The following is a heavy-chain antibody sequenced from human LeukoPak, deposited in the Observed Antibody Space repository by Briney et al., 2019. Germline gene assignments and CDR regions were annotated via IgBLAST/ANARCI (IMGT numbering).Heavy chain of an antibody. CDR2: ISSSSSYI. Sequence: GGSLRLSCAVSGITLSNYAMTWVRQAPGKGLEWVSSISSSSSYIYYADSVKGRFTISRDNAKNSLYLQMNSLRAEDTAVYYCARDTYDIVEYYYYYIDVWGKGTTVTVS. D-gene: IGHD2-15*01. CDR1: GITLSNYA. J-gene: IGHJ6*03. V-gene: IGHV3-21*01. CDR3: ARDTYDIVEYYYYYIDV.